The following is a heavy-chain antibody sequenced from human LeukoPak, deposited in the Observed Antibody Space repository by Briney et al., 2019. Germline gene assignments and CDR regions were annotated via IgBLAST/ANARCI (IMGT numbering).Heavy chain of an antibody. Sequence: SETLSLTCTVSGGSISSSGYYWGWIRQPPGKGLEWIGSIYRRGSTYYNPSLKSRVTISVDTSKNQLSLKLSSVTAADTAVYYCARESCSGSRCYPLDYWGQGTLVTVSS. J-gene: IGHJ4*02. CDR3: ARESCSGSRCYPLDY. V-gene: IGHV4-39*02. CDR1: GGSISSSGYY. CDR2: IYRRGST. D-gene: IGHD2-15*01.